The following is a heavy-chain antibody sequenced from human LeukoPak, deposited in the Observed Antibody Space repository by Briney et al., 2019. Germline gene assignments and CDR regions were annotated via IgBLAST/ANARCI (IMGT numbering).Heavy chain of an antibody. CDR3: ARDSYYYDSSGDFGY. D-gene: IGHD3-22*01. J-gene: IGHJ4*02. Sequence: GGSLRLSCAGSGFTFSSYWMSWVRQAPGKRLEWVANIKQDGSEKYYVDSVKGRFTISRYNAKNSLYLQMNSLRAEDTAVYYCARDSYYYDSSGDFGYCGQGTLVTVSS. V-gene: IGHV3-7*01. CDR1: GFTFSSYW. CDR2: IKQDGSEK.